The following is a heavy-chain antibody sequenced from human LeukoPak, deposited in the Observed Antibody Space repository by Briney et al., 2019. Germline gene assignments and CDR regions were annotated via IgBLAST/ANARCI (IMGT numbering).Heavy chain of an antibody. J-gene: IGHJ6*02. CDR3: ARTLGYSGYDLSRLGVDV. CDR1: GYTFTSYG. Sequence: ASVKVSCKASGYTFTSYGISWVRQAPGQGLEWMGWISAYNGNTNYAQKLQGRVTMTTDTSTSTAYMELRSLRSDDTAVYYCARTLGYSGYDLSRLGVDVWGQGTTVTVSS. CDR2: ISAYNGNT. D-gene: IGHD5-12*01. V-gene: IGHV1-18*01.